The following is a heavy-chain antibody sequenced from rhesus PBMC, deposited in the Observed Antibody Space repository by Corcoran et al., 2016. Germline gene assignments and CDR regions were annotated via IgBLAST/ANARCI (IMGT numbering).Heavy chain of an antibody. V-gene: IGHV4-76*01. CDR2: IYGSRGST. Sequence: QVQLQESGPGVVKPAETLSLTCAVSGGSISGGYDWSWIRQPPGKGLEWIGYIYGSRGSTNYNPALKSRVTILKAASQNVFSLKLSSVTAADTAVYYCARDRAAAGPFDYWGQGVLVTVSS. J-gene: IGHJ4*01. D-gene: IGHD6-31*01. CDR3: ARDRAAAGPFDY. CDR1: GGSISGGYD.